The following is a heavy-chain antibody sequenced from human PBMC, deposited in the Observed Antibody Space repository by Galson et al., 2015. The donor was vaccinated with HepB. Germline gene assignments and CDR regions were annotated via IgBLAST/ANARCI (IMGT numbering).Heavy chain of an antibody. CDR1: GDSVSSNSAA. J-gene: IGHJ4*02. V-gene: IGHV6-1*01. CDR3: ARAEGPATQFDY. Sequence: CAISGDSVSSNSAAWNWIRQSPSRGLEWLERTYYRSKWYNDYAVSVKSRITINPDTSKNQFSLQLNSVTPEDTAVYYCARAEGPATQFDYWGQGTLVTVSS. CDR2: TYYRSKWYN.